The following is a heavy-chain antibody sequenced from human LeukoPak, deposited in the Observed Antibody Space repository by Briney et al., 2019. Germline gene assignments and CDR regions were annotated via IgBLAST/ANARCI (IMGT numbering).Heavy chain of an antibody. Sequence: ASVKVSCKASGYTFTSYAMNWVRQAPGQGLEWMGWINTNTGNPTYAQGFTGRFVFSLDTSVSTAYLQISSLKAEDTAVYYCASLSPYIQYSSSPDYYYYMDVWGKGTTVTVSS. CDR3: ASLSPYIQYSSSPDYYYYMDV. D-gene: IGHD6-6*01. CDR2: INTNTGNP. J-gene: IGHJ6*03. V-gene: IGHV7-4-1*02. CDR1: GYTFTSYA.